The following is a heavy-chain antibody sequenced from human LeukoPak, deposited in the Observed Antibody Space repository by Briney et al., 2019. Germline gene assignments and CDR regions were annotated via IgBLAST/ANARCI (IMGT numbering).Heavy chain of an antibody. V-gene: IGHV4-39*01. CDR2: IYYSGST. CDR3: ARRAGAYSHPYDY. CDR1: GGSISSSSYY. Sequence: SETLSLTCTVSGGSISSSSYYWGWIRQPPGKGLEWIGSIYYSGSTYYNPSLKSRVTISVDTSKNQFSLRLSSVTASDTAVYYCARRAGAYSHPYDYWGQGTLVTVSS. D-gene: IGHD4/OR15-4a*01. J-gene: IGHJ4*02.